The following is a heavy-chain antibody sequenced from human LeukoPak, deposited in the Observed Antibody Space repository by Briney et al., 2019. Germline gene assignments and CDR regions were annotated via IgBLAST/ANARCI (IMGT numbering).Heavy chain of an antibody. CDR3: AKGNTMVRGVIFPNWFDP. V-gene: IGHV3-23*01. D-gene: IGHD3-10*01. CDR2: ISSSGGST. Sequence: PGGSLRLSCAASGFTLSSYGMSWVRQAPGKGLEWVSAISSSGGSTYYADSVKGRFTISRDNAKNSLYLQMNSLRAEDTALYYCAKGNTMVRGVIFPNWFDPRGQGTLVTVSS. CDR1: GFTLSSYG. J-gene: IGHJ5*02.